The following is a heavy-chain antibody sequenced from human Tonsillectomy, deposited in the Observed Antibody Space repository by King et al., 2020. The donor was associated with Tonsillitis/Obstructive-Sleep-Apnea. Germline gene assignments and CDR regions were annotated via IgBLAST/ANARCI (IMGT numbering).Heavy chain of an antibody. CDR2: IKSKIDGGTT. D-gene: IGHD5-18*01. V-gene: IGHV3-15*01. CDR3: TADRIQPLNVNYYYYMDV. J-gene: IGHJ6*03. CDR1: GFTFSNAW. Sequence: VQLVESGGGLVKPGGSLRLSCAASGFTFSNAWMSWVRQAPGKGLEWVGRIKSKIDGGTTDYAAPVKGRLTISRDDSKNTLYLQINGLKTEDTAVYYCTADRIQPLNVNYYYYMDVWGRGTTVTVSS.